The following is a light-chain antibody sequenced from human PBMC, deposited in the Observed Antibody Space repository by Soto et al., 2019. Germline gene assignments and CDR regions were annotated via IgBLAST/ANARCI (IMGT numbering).Light chain of an antibody. CDR3: SSYTSSSTLDYV. Sequence: QSALAQPASVSVSPGQSITISCTGTSSDVGGYNYVSWYHQHPGKAPKLMIYQVSYRPSRVSHRFSGSKSGNTASLTITGLQAEDEADYYCSSYTSSSTLDYVFGTGTKVTAL. J-gene: IGLJ1*01. V-gene: IGLV2-14*01. CDR2: QVS. CDR1: SSDVGGYNY.